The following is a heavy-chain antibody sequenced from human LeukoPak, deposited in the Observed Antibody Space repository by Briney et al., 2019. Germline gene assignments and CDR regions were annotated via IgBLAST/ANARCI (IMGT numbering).Heavy chain of an antibody. CDR3: ATGTTWFDY. V-gene: IGHV4-59*11. CDR1: GGSISSHY. Sequence: SETLSLTCTVSGGSISSHYWSWIRQPPGKGLEWIGYIYYSGSTNYNPSLKSRVTISVDTSKNQFSLKLNSVTAADTAVYYCATGTTWFDYWGQGTLVTVSS. D-gene: IGHD1-7*01. J-gene: IGHJ4*02. CDR2: IYYSGST.